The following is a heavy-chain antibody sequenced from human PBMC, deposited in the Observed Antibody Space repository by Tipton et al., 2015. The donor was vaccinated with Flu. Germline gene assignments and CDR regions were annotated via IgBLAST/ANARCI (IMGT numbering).Heavy chain of an antibody. J-gene: IGHJ6*03. CDR1: GYTFTSYG. D-gene: IGHD3-3*01. CDR3: AREGYDFWSGTLPLHYYYYMDV. V-gene: IGHV1-18*04. Sequence: QLVQSGPEVKKPGASVKVSCKASGYTFTSYGISWVRQAPGQGLEWMGWISAYNGNTNYAQKLQGRVTMTTDTSTSTAYMELRNLRSDDTAVYYCAREGYDFWSGTLPLHYYYYMDVWGKGTTVTVSS. CDR2: ISAYNGNT.